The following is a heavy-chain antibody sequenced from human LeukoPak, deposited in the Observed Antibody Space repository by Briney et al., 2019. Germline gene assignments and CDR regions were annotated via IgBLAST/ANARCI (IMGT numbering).Heavy chain of an antibody. V-gene: IGHV3-23*01. D-gene: IGHD6-13*01. CDR1: GFTFNNYA. Sequence: PGGSLRLSCAASGFTFNNYAMNWVRQAPGKGLEWVSVISGSGGTTYYADSVKGRFTISRDNSKNTLYLQMNSLRAEDTAVYYCAKDGIRYSSSWYNYYYGMDVWGQGTTVTVSS. J-gene: IGHJ6*02. CDR2: ISGSGGTT. CDR3: AKDGIRYSSSWYNYYYGMDV.